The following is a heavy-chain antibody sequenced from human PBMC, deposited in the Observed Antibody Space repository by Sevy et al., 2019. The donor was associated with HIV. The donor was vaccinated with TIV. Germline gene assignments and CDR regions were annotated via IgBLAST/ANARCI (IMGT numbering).Heavy chain of an antibody. D-gene: IGHD3-9*01. V-gene: IGHV5-51*01. CDR1: GYSFTSYW. Sequence: GESLKIACKGSGYSFTSYWIGWVRQMPGKGLEWMGIIYPGDSDTRYSPSFQGQVTISADKSISTAYLQWSSLKASDTAIYYCARKYYDILTGYYRFDPWGQGTLVTVSS. J-gene: IGHJ5*02. CDR2: IYPGDSDT. CDR3: ARKYYDILTGYYRFDP.